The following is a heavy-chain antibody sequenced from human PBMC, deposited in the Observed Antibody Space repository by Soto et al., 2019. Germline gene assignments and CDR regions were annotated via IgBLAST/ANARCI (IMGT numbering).Heavy chain of an antibody. D-gene: IGHD3-16*01. J-gene: IGHJ4*02. CDR2: ISATGGGT. V-gene: IGHV3-23*01. Sequence: GGSLRLSCAASGFKFSNYAMSWVRQAPGKGLEWVSLISATGGGTYYADSVKGRFTISRDNSHNTLYLQVHSLTAEDTAVYYCAKDRRAGGNSSFYFDFWGQGAQVTVSS. CDR3: AKDRRAGGNSSFYFDF. CDR1: GFKFSNYA.